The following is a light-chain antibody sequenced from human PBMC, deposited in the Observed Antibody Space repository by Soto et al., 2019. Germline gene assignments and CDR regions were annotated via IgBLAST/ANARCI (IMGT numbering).Light chain of an antibody. Sequence: QSALTQPASVSGSPGQSISISCTGSSSDVGGYNYVSWYQHHPGTAPKLMIYDVNNRPSGVSNRFSGSRSGNTASLTISGLQAEDEADYYCSSYTSSSTVVFGGGTKLTVL. J-gene: IGLJ2*01. CDR1: SSDVGGYNY. CDR3: SSYTSSSTVV. V-gene: IGLV2-14*03. CDR2: DVN.